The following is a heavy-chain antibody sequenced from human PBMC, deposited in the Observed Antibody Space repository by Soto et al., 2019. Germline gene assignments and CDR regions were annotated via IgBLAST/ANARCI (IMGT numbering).Heavy chain of an antibody. Sequence: GGSLRLSCAASGFTFSSYAMSWVSQAPGKGLEWVSAISGSGGSTYYADSVKGRFTISRDNSKNTLYLQMNSLRAEDTAVYYCAKGTAPYYYDSSGYYEAFDIWGQGTMATVSS. CDR3: AKGTAPYYYDSSGYYEAFDI. V-gene: IGHV3-23*01. CDR2: ISGSGGST. J-gene: IGHJ3*02. D-gene: IGHD3-22*01. CDR1: GFTFSSYA.